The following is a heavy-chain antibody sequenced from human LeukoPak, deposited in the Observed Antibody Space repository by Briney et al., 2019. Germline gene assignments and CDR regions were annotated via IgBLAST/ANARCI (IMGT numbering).Heavy chain of an antibody. J-gene: IGHJ4*02. V-gene: IGHV4-39*07. CDR3: ARPMDYSSGPFDY. CDR1: GGSISSSSYY. D-gene: IGHD6-19*01. Sequence: SETLSLTCTVSGGSISSSSYYWGWIRQPPGKGLEWIGNVYYSGSTYYNPSLKSRVTISVDTSKNQFSLKLSSVTAADTAVYYCARPMDYSSGPFDYWGQGTLVTVSS. CDR2: VYYSGST.